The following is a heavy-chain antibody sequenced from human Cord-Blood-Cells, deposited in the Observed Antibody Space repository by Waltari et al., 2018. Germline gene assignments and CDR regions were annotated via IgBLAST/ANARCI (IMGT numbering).Heavy chain of an antibody. D-gene: IGHD2-15*01. Sequence: QVHMVQSGAEVKKPAASVKVSCKASGYTFTSYHINWVRQATGQGLEWMGWMNPNSGNTGYAQKFQGRVTITRNTSISTAYMELSSLRSEDTAVYYCARGGYCSGGSCYWFDPWGQGTLVTVSS. CDR1: GYTFTSYH. J-gene: IGHJ5*02. CDR2: MNPNSGNT. CDR3: ARGGYCSGGSCYWFDP. V-gene: IGHV1-8*03.